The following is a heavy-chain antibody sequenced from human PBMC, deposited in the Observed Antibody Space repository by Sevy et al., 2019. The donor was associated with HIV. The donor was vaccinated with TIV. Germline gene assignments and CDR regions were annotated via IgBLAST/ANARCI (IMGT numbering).Heavy chain of an antibody. CDR2: IYYSGST. V-gene: IGHV4-30-4*01. J-gene: IGHJ4*02. CDR3: ASLWDGYNLSDS. Sequence: SETLSPTCTVSGGSISSGDYYWSWIRQPPGKGLEWIGYIYYSGSTYYNPSLKSRVTISVDTSKNQFSLKLSSVTAADTAVYYCASLWDGYNLSDSWGQGTLVTVSS. D-gene: IGHD5-12*01. CDR1: GGSISSGDYY.